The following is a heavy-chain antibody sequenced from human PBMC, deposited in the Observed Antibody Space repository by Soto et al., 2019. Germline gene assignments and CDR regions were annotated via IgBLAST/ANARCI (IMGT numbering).Heavy chain of an antibody. D-gene: IGHD1-1*01. V-gene: IGHV4-59*01. CDR2: IYYSGST. CDR1: GGPISSYY. Sequence: SETLSLSCTVSGGPISSYYCSWIRQPPGEGLEWIGYIYYSGSTNYNPSLKSRVTISVDTSKNQFSLKLSSVTAADTAVYYCARGENWNYIDYWGQGTLVTVSS. CDR3: ARGENWNYIDY. J-gene: IGHJ4*02.